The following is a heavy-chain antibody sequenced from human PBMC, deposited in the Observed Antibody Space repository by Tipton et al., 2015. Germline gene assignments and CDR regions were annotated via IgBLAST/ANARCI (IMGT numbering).Heavy chain of an antibody. Sequence: QLVQSGAEVKKPGASVKVSCKASGYTFTDYYMHWVRLAPGQGLEWVGWINPYSGGTNYAQKFQGRVTMTRDTSISAAYMELSRLRSDDTAVYYCARDDWNYLDYWGQGTLVTVSS. CDR1: GYTFTDYY. CDR3: ARDDWNYLDY. J-gene: IGHJ4*02. CDR2: INPYSGGT. D-gene: IGHD3-9*01. V-gene: IGHV1-2*02.